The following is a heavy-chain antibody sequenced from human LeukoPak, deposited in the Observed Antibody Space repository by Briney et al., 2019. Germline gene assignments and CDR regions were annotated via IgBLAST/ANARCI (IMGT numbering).Heavy chain of an antibody. Sequence: PGGSLRLSCAASGFTFSSYAMSWVRQAPGKGLEWVSAISGSGGSTYYADSVKGRFTISRDNSKNTLYLQMNSLRAEDTAVYYCASTMITFGGVIARSDYWGQGTLVTVPS. CDR1: GFTFSSYA. J-gene: IGHJ4*02. CDR2: ISGSGGST. CDR3: ASTMITFGGVIARSDY. V-gene: IGHV3-23*01. D-gene: IGHD3-16*02.